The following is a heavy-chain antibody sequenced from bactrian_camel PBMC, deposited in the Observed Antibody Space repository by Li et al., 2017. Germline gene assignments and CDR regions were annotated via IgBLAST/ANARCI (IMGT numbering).Heavy chain of an antibody. V-gene: IGHV3S1*01. CDR3: AINADFAV. Sequence: HVQLVESGGGSVQAGGSLRLSCVASGYTYSSNCMGWFRQAPGKGREGVAVINTVTGGTDYADSVKGRFTMSSDNAKNTVYLQMNSLKSDDTARYYCAINADFAVWAQGTQVTVS. J-gene: IGHJ6*01. CDR1: GYTYSSNC. CDR2: INTVTGGT.